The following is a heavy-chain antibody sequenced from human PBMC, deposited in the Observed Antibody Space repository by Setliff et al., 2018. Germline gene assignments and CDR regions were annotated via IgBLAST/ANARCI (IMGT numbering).Heavy chain of an antibody. D-gene: IGHD6-19*01. Sequence: GASVKVSCKASGYTFTNYYIHWVRQAPGQGLEWVGIINPSGGSTSYAQKFQGRVTMTRDTSTSTVYMELSSLRSEDTAMYFCARDRFVAVAGTVDYWGQGTLVTVSS. J-gene: IGHJ4*02. V-gene: IGHV1-46*01. CDR1: GYTFTNYY. CDR2: INPSGGST. CDR3: ARDRFVAVAGTVDY.